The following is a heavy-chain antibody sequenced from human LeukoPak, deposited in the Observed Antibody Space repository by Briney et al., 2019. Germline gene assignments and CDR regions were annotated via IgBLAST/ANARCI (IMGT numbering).Heavy chain of an antibody. CDR2: INPNSGGT. D-gene: IGHD6-13*01. V-gene: IGHV1-2*02. CDR3: ARLFVAVAGTYYYMDV. J-gene: IGHJ6*03. CDR1: GYTFTGYY. Sequence: GASVKVSCKASGYTFTGYYMHWVRQAPGQGLEWMGWINPNSGGTNYAQKFQGRVTMTRDTSISTAYMELSRLRSDDTAVYYCARLFVAVAGTYYYMDVWGKGTTVTVSS.